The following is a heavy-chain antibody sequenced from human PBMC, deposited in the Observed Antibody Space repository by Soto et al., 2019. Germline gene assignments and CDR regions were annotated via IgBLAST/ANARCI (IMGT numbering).Heavy chain of an antibody. CDR1: GGSISSYY. D-gene: IGHD2-15*01. J-gene: IGHJ5*02. CDR2: IYYSGST. V-gene: IGHV4-59*08. Sequence: SETLSLTCTVSGGSISSYYWSWIRQPPGKGLEWIGYIYYSGSTNYNPSLKSRVTISVDTSKNQFSLKLSSVTAADTAVYYCARQHYCSGGSCYSGAWWFDPWGQGTLVTVSS. CDR3: ARQHYCSGGSCYSGAWWFDP.